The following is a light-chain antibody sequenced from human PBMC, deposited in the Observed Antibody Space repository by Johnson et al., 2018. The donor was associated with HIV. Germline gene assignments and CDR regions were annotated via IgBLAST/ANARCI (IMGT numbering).Light chain of an antibody. Sequence: QSVLTQPPSVSAAPGQKVTIFCSGSSSNIGNNYVAWYQHLPGTAPKLLIYDNNKRPSGIPDRFSGSNSGTSATLGITGLQTGDEADYYCGTWDSSLSAYVFGTGTKVTVL. V-gene: IGLV1-51*01. CDR3: GTWDSSLSAYV. J-gene: IGLJ1*01. CDR1: SSNIGNNY. CDR2: DNN.